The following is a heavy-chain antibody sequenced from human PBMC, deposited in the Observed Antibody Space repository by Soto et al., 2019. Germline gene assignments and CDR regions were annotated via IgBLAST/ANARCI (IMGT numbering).Heavy chain of an antibody. CDR1: GYTFTSYD. Sequence: GASVKVSCKASGYTFTSYDINWVRQATGQGLEWMGWMNPNSGNTGYAQKFQGRVTMTRNTSISTAYMELSSLRSDDTAVYFCARGVRGVIITWFDYWGQGTLVTVSS. V-gene: IGHV1-8*01. J-gene: IGHJ4*02. CDR3: ARGVRGVIITWFDY. CDR2: MNPNSGNT. D-gene: IGHD3-10*01.